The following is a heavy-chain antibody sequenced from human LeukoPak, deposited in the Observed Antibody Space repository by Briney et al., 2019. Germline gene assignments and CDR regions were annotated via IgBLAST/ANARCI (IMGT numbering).Heavy chain of an antibody. Sequence: ASVKVSRKVSGYTLTELSMHWVRQAPGKGLEWMGGFDPEDGETIYAQKFQGRVTMTEDTSTDTAYMELSSLRSEDTAVYYCATRVDVDTAMIFDYWGQGTLVTVSS. V-gene: IGHV1-24*01. CDR2: FDPEDGET. J-gene: IGHJ4*02. CDR1: GYTLTELS. D-gene: IGHD5-18*01. CDR3: ATRVDVDTAMIFDY.